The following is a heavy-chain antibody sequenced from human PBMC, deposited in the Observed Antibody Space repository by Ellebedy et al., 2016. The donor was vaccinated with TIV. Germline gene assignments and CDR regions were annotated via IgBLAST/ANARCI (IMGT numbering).Heavy chain of an antibody. CDR1: GFSFSSYA. Sequence: PGGSLRLSCAASGFSFSSYAMSWVRQAPGKGLEWVSGIVGSGGSRYADSVKGRFTISRDNSKSTLDLQMSSLRAEDTAVYYCAKDRTPGDGYWVFDFWGQGTLVTVS. V-gene: IGHV3-23*01. D-gene: IGHD5-18*01. CDR3: AKDRTPGDGYWVFDF. J-gene: IGHJ4*02. CDR2: IVGSGGSR.